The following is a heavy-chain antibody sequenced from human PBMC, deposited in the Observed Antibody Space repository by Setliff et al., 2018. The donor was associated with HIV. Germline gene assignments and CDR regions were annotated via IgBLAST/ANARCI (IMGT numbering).Heavy chain of an antibody. CDR3: ARPGKAYDSSGYWGY. J-gene: IGHJ4*02. Sequence: SETLSLTCTVSGDSFSSNSNHWGWIRQPPGKGLEWIGNIKYGGTTYYNPSLKSRVSISIDTSKSQFSLKLTSVTAADTAVYFCARPGKAYDSSGYWGYWGQGTLVTVSS. CDR2: IKYGGTT. D-gene: IGHD3-22*01. V-gene: IGHV4-39*07. CDR1: GDSFSSNSNH.